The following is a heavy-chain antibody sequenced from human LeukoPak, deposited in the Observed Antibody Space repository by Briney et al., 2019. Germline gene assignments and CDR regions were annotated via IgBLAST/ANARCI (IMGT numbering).Heavy chain of an antibody. CDR3: AKDVQTRPYYYYMDV. V-gene: IGHV3-30*02. CDR1: GFTFSSYG. Sequence: GGPLRLSCAASGFTFSSYGMHWVRQAPGKGLEWVAFIRYDGSNKYYADSVKGRFTISRDNSKNTLYLQMNSLRAEDTAVYYCAKDVQTRPYYYYMDVWGKGTTVTVSS. J-gene: IGHJ6*03. CDR2: IRYDGSNK.